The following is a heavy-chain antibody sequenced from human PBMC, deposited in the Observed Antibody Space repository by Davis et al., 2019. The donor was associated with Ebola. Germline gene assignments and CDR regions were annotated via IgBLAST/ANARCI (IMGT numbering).Heavy chain of an antibody. CDR3: ARDRLAAPFDY. D-gene: IGHD6-13*01. CDR2: INPNSGGT. CDR1: GYTFTGYY. J-gene: IGHJ4*02. V-gene: IGHV1-2*02. Sequence: AASVKVSCKASGYTFTGYYMHWVQQAPGQGLEWMGWINPNSGGTNYAQKLQGRVTMTTDTSTSTAYMELRSLRSDDTAVYYCARDRLAAPFDYWGQGTLVTVSS.